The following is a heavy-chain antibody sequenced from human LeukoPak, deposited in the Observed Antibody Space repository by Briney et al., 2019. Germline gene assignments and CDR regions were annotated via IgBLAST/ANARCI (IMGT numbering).Heavy chain of an antibody. CDR1: GFTFSDYY. CDR3: AKSLYYYDSSGSDY. CDR2: ISSSGSTI. Sequence: KPGGSLRLSCVASGFTFSDYYMSWIRQAPGKGLEWVSYISSSGSTIYYADSVKGRFTISRDNSKNTLYLQMNSLRAEDTAVYYCAKSLYYYDSSGSDYWGQGTLVTVSS. J-gene: IGHJ4*02. V-gene: IGHV3-11*01. D-gene: IGHD3-22*01.